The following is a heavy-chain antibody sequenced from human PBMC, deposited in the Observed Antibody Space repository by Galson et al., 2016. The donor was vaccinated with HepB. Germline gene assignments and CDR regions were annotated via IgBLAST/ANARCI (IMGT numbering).Heavy chain of an antibody. CDR1: GYSFTGSY. Sequence: SVKVSCKASGYSFTGSYMHWVRQAPGQGLEWMGMINPSGGSTTYTQKFLGRVTMTRDMSTCAVYMDLRSLRSEDTAVYYCARVKWLRSPFDMWGQGTMVTVSS. J-gene: IGHJ3*02. V-gene: IGHV1-46*03. CDR3: ARVKWLRSPFDM. D-gene: IGHD5-12*01. CDR2: INPSGGST.